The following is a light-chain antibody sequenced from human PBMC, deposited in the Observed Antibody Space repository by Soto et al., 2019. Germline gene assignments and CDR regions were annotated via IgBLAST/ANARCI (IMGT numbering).Light chain of an antibody. CDR1: QSISGW. CDR2: DAS. J-gene: IGKJ2*03. V-gene: IGKV1-5*01. Sequence: DIQMTQSPSTLSASVGDRVTITCRASQSISGWLAWYQQKPGKAPHLLIYDASNLESGVPSRFSGSGSGTEFNLTLSSLQPDDFATYYCQQYNSYTSRFGQGTKLELK. CDR3: QQYNSYTSR.